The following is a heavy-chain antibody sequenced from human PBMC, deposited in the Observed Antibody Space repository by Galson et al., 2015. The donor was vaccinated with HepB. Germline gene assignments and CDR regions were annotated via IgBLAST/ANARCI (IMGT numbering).Heavy chain of an antibody. CDR3: ARVSGSGSFPEIDY. CDR2: ISAYNGNT. Sequence: SVKVSCKASGYTFTSYGISWVRQAPGQGLERMGWISAYNGNTNYAQKLQGRVTMTTDTSTSTACMELRSLRSDDTAVYYCARVSGSGSFPEIDYWGQGTLVTVSS. CDR1: GYTFTSYG. D-gene: IGHD3-10*01. J-gene: IGHJ4*02. V-gene: IGHV1-18*01.